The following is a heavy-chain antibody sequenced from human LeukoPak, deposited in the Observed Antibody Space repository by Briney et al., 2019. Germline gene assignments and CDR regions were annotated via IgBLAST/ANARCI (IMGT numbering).Heavy chain of an antibody. CDR1: GGSFSGYY. J-gene: IGHJ3*02. Sequence: KPSETLSLTCAVYGGSFSGYYWSWIRQPPGKGLEWIGYIYTSGSTNYNPSLKSRVTISVDTSKNQFSLKLSSVTAADTAVYYCARRLTYYDFWSGYYSGDAFDIWGQGTMVTVSS. CDR3: ARRLTYYDFWSGYYSGDAFDI. D-gene: IGHD3-3*01. V-gene: IGHV4-4*09. CDR2: IYTSGST.